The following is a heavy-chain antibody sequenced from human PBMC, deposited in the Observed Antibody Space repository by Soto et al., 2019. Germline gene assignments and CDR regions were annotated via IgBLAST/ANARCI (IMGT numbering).Heavy chain of an antibody. CDR1: GFTFSSYG. D-gene: IGHD6-19*01. CDR2: IWYDGSNK. Sequence: GGSLRLSCAASGFTFSSYGMHWVRQAPGKGLEWVAVIWYDGSNKYYADSVKGRFTISRDNSKNTLYLQMNSLRAEDTAVYYCARDLTLYSSGWYVDYWGQGTLVTVSS. V-gene: IGHV3-33*01. CDR3: ARDLTLYSSGWYVDY. J-gene: IGHJ4*02.